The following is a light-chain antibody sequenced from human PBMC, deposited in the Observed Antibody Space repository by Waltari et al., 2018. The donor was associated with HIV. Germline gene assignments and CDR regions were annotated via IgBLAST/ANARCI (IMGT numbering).Light chain of an antibody. CDR2: GTS. J-gene: IGLJ3*02. V-gene: IGLV1-40*01. CDR3: QSYDSSLCWV. Sequence: QSVLTQPPSVSGAPGQRVTISCTGSSSNIGAGYDVHWYQQLPGTAPKLLIYGTSNRPAGVPDRFSGSTSGPSASLAITGLQAEDEADYYCQSYDSSLCWVFGGGTTLPVL. CDR1: SSNIGAGYD.